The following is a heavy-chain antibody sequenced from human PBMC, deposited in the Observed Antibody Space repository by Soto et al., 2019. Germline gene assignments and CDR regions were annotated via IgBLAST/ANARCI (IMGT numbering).Heavy chain of an antibody. CDR1: GFTFSSYW. J-gene: IGHJ4*02. Sequence: GGSLRLSFAASGFTFSSYWMHWVSQAPGKGLVWVSRINSDGSSTSYAGSVKGRFTISRDNAKNTLYLQMNSLRAEDTAVYYSVRTSLVVAAATREDYWGQGTLVTVSS. CDR2: INSDGSST. CDR3: VRTSLVVAAATREDY. D-gene: IGHD2-15*01. V-gene: IGHV3-74*01.